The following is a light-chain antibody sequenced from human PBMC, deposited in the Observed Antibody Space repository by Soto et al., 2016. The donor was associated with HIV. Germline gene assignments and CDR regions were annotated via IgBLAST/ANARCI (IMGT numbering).Light chain of an antibody. CDR3: QQSDTPPYT. CDR1: QNIGTR. CDR2: GAT. V-gene: IGKV1-39*01. J-gene: IGKJ2*01. Sequence: DIHLTQSPMSLSPFVRETVSITCRATQNIGTRLHWYQQKPGEAPKLLIYGATTLQSGVPARFTGSGSGASFTLRIRGIQPEDSATYFCQQSDTPPYTFGQGTKVQIK.